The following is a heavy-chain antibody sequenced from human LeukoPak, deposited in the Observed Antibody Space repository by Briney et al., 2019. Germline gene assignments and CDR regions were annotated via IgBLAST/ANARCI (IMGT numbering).Heavy chain of an antibody. D-gene: IGHD2-2*01. CDR3: AKAAEQCPIDH. V-gene: IGHV3-33*06. CDR2: IWYDGSNK. J-gene: IGHJ4*02. Sequence: GGSLRLSCAASGFTFSSYGMHWVRQAPGKGLEWVAVIWYDGSNKYYADSVKGRFTISRDNSKNTLYLQMNSLRAEDTAVYYCAKAAEQCPIDHWGQGSLVTVSS. CDR1: GFTFSSYG.